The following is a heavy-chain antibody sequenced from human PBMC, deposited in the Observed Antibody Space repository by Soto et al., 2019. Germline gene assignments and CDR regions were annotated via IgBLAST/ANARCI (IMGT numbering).Heavy chain of an antibody. CDR2: IYYSGST. D-gene: IGHD3-3*01. CDR3: ARGHTSGYYGGFDY. Sequence: SETLSLTCTVSGGSISSGDYYWSWIRQPPGKGLEWIGYIYYSGSTYYNPSLKSRVTISVGTSKNQFSLKLSSVTAADTAVYYCARGHTSGYYGGFDYWGQGTLVTVSS. J-gene: IGHJ4*02. V-gene: IGHV4-30-4*01. CDR1: GGSISSGDYY.